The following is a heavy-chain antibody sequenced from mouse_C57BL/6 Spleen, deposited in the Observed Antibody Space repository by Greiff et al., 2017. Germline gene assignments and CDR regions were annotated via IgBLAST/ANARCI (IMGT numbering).Heavy chain of an antibody. CDR3: ARDGITTVVATGYFDD. CDR2: IRYDGSN. D-gene: IGHD1-1*01. V-gene: IGHV3-6*01. J-gene: IGHJ2*01. Sequence: VQLQQSGPGLVKPSQSLSLTCSVTGYSITSGYYWNWIRQFPGNQLEWMGYIRYDGSNNYNPSLKNRISITRDTSKKQFVLKVNSVTTEDTATYYCARDGITTVVATGYFDDWGQGTTLTVSS. CDR1: GYSITSGYY.